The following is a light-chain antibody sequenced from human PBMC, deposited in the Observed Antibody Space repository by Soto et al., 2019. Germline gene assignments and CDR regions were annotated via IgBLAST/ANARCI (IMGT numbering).Light chain of an antibody. V-gene: IGKV1-5*03. CDR2: KAS. J-gene: IGKJ1*01. CDR3: QQYSTYSRT. Sequence: DIQMTQSPSTLSASVGDRVTITCRASQSISTWLAWYQQKPGKAPKALIYKASSLESGVPSRFSGSGSGTEFTLTINSLQPDDFATYYCQQYSTYSRTFGQGTKVAIK. CDR1: QSISTW.